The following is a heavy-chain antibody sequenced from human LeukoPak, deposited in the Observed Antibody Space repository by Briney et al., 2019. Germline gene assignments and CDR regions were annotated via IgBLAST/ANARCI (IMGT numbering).Heavy chain of an antibody. CDR1: GGSISSYY. D-gene: IGHD3-10*01. J-gene: IGHJ5*02. V-gene: IGHV4-4*07. Sequence: PSETLSLTCTVSGGSISSYYWSWIRQPAGKGLEWIGRIYTGGSTNYNPSLKSRVTMSVDTSKNQFSLKLSSVTAADTAVYYCARGSFTMVRGVTIGNNWFDPWGQGTLVTVSS. CDR2: IYTGGST. CDR3: ARGSFTMVRGVTIGNNWFDP.